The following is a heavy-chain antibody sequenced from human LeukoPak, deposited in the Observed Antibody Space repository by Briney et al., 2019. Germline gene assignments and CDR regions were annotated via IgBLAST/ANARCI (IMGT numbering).Heavy chain of an antibody. D-gene: IGHD6-13*01. CDR1: GGSISSYY. J-gene: IGHJ6*03. CDR2: IYTSGST. Sequence: PSETLSLTCAVSGGSISSYYWSWIRQPAGKGLEWIGRIYTSGSTNYNPSLESRVTISLDESKNQFSLKLSSVTAADTAVYFCARGGRYMSASWYRSVYYYMDVWGKGTTVTVSS. CDR3: ARGGRYMSASWYRSVYYYMDV. V-gene: IGHV4-4*07.